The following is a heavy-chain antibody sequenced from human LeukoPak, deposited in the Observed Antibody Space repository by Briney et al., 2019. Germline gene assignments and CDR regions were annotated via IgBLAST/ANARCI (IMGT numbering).Heavy chain of an antibody. CDR3: AKDALRGRGSYWREYIWFDP. V-gene: IGHV3-30*02. J-gene: IGHJ5*02. Sequence: GGSLRLSCAASGFTFSSYCMHWVRQAPGKGLEWVSHINYDGSNKYYADSVKGRFTISRDNSKNTLYLQMNSLRAEDTAVYYCAKDALRGRGSYWREYIWFDPWGEGSLVTVSS. CDR2: INYDGSNK. D-gene: IGHD1-26*01. CDR1: GFTFSSYC.